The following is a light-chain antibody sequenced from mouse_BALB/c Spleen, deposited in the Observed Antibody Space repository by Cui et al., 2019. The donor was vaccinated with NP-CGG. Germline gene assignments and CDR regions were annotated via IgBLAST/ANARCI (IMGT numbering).Light chain of an antibody. CDR2: GTN. Sequence: AAVTHQSAAATSPGETVTLTCCSSTGAVTTSNYANWVQEKPDHLFTGLIGGTNNRAPGVPARFSGSLIGDKAALTITGAQTEDEAIYFCALWYSNQWVFGGGTKLTVL. CDR3: ALWYSNQWV. J-gene: IGLJ1*01. V-gene: IGLV1*01. CDR1: TGAVTTSNY.